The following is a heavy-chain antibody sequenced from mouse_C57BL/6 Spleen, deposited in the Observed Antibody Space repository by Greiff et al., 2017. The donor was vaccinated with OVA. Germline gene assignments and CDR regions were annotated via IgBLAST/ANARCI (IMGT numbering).Heavy chain of an antibody. CDR3: VYDWYFDV. CDR1: GFTFSDYG. D-gene: IGHD2-12*01. V-gene: IGHV5-17*01. CDR2: ISRGSGTT. J-gene: IGHJ1*03. Sequence: EVQLVESGGGLVKPGGSLKLSCAASGFTFSDYGMHWVRQAPEQGLEWVAYISRGSGTTYYADTVKGRFTITRDNAKNTLYLQMTSLRSEDTAMYCCVYDWYFDVWGTGTTVTVSS.